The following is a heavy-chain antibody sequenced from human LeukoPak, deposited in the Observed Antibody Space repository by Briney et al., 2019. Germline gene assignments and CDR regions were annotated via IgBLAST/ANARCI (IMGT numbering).Heavy chain of an antibody. V-gene: IGHV3-33*01. J-gene: IGHJ4*02. CDR2: IWYDGSNK. D-gene: IGHD4-17*01. CDR3: ARDRGDYLYFDY. CDR1: GFTFSSYG. Sequence: GGSLRLSCVASGFTFSSYGMHWVRQAPGKGLEWVAFIWYDGSNKYYADSVKGRFTISRDNSKNTLYLQMSSLRAEDTAVYYCARDRGDYLYFDYWGQGTLVTVSS.